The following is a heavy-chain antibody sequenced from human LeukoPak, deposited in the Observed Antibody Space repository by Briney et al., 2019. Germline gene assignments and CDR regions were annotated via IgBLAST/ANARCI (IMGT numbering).Heavy chain of an antibody. D-gene: IGHD4-17*01. Sequence: KTSETLSLTCTVSGGSISSYYWSWIQQPPGKGLEWIGYIYYSGSTNYNPSLKSRVTISVDTSKNQFPLKLNSVTAADTAVYYCARHNDYGDYGRYYYGMDVWGQGTTVTVSS. V-gene: IGHV4-59*08. CDR2: IYYSGST. CDR3: ARHNDYGDYGRYYYGMDV. J-gene: IGHJ6*02. CDR1: GGSISSYY.